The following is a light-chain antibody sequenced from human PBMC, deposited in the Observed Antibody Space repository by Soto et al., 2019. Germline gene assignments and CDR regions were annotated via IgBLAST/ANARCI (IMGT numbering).Light chain of an antibody. Sequence: DIQLTQSPSTLSASVGDRVTITCRASQSVSTWLAWYQQKPGKAPKLLIHKASTLETGVPSRFSGSGSGTVFTLTISSLQPDDSATYYCQQFHDYPVTFGGGTKVQI. CDR2: KAS. V-gene: IGKV1-5*03. CDR1: QSVSTW. CDR3: QQFHDYPVT. J-gene: IGKJ4*01.